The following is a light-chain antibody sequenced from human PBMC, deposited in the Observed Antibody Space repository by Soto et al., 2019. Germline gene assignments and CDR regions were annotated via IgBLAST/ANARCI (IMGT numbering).Light chain of an antibody. J-gene: IGKJ1*01. CDR2: GAS. CDR1: QSVSSK. V-gene: IGKV3-15*01. CDR3: QQYNTWPRA. Sequence: EIVMTQSPGTLSVSPGEGATLSCRASQSVSSKLAWYQQKPGQAPRLLIYGASTRATGIPARFSGSGSGTEFTLTISRLQPEDFAVYYCQQYNTWPRAFGQGTKVEIK.